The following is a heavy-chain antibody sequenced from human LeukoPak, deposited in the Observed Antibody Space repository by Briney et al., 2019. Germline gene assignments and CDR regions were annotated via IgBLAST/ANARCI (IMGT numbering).Heavy chain of an antibody. CDR1: GFTFSGFW. V-gene: IGHV3-7*01. CDR3: ARAGSFWHYVY. Sequence: GGSLRLSCAASGFTFSGFWMSWVRQTPGKGLEWVANIKQDGSEKYYVDSVKGRFTISRDNAKNSLSLQMNSLRVEDAAVYYCARAGSFWHYVYWGQGTLVAVSS. J-gene: IGHJ4*02. D-gene: IGHD1-7*01. CDR2: IKQDGSEK.